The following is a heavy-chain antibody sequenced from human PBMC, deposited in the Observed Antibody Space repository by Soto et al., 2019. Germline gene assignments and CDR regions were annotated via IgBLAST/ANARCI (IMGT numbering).Heavy chain of an antibody. V-gene: IGHV3-23*01. Sequence: EVQLLESGGGLVQPGGSLRLSCAASGFTFRTYAMGWVRQAPGKGLEWVSAISGSGVITYYADSVKGRFTISRDNSKNTLYLQMNSLRAEDTAVYYCAKDVSYCSGGSCYPNWFDPWGQGTLVTVSS. CDR3: AKDVSYCSGGSCYPNWFDP. CDR2: ISGSGVIT. J-gene: IGHJ5*02. CDR1: GFTFRTYA. D-gene: IGHD2-15*01.